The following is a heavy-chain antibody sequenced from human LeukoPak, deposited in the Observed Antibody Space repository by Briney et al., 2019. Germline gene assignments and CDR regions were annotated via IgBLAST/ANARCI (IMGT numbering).Heavy chain of an antibody. CDR2: TYYRYKWYN. CDR1: GDSVSSKSAA. V-gene: IGHV6-1*01. CDR3: ARDQVDGQQLAD. Sequence: SQTLSLTCASSGDSVSSKSAAWNWIRHSPSRALEWLGRTYYRYKWYNDYAVSVKSRITINPDTSKNQYSLQLNSVTPEDTAVYYCARDQVDGQQLADWGQGTLATVSS. J-gene: IGHJ4*02. D-gene: IGHD6-13*01.